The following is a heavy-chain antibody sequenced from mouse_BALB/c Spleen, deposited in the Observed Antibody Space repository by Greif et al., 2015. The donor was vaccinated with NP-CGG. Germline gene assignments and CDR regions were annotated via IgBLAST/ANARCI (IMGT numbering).Heavy chain of an antibody. Sequence: VQLVESGAELVRPGASVTLSCKASGYTFTDYEMHWVKQTPVHDLEWIGAIDPETGGTAYNQKFKGKATLTADKSSSTAYMELRSLTSEDSAVYYCTRERGSAWFAYWGQGTLVTVSA. CDR1: GYTFTDYE. V-gene: IGHV1-15*01. J-gene: IGHJ3*01. CDR2: IDPETGGT. CDR3: TRERGSAWFAY.